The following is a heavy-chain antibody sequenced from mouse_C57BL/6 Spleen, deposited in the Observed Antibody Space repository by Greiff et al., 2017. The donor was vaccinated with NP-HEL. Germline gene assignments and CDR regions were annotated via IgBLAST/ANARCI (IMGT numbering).Heavy chain of an antibody. Sequence: EVQLQQSGPELVKPGASVEISCKASGYTFTDYYMNWVKQSHGKSLEWIGDINPNNGGTSYNQKFKGKATLTVDKSSSTAYMELRSLTSEDSAVYYCAKTLYYDYDAWFAYWGQGTLVTVSA. CDR3: AKTLYYDYDAWFAY. CDR1: GYTFTDYY. V-gene: IGHV1-26*01. D-gene: IGHD2-4*01. CDR2: INPNNGGT. J-gene: IGHJ3*01.